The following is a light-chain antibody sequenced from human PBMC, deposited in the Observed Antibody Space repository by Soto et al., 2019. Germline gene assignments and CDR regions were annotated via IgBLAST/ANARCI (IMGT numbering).Light chain of an antibody. J-gene: IGLJ2*01. CDR3: SSYTSSSTYVI. V-gene: IGLV2-14*03. CDR1: SSDVGGYNY. Sequence: QSALTQPASVSGSPEQSITISCTGTSSDVGGYNYVSWYQQHPGKAPKLMIYDVGNRPSGVSNRFSGSKSGNTASLTISGLQAEDEADYYCSSYTSSSTYVIFGGGTKLTVL. CDR2: DVG.